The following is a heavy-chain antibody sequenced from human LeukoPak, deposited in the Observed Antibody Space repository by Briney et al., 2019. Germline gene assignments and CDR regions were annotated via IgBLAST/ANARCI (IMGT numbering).Heavy chain of an antibody. CDR1: GGSISSYY. Sequence: SETLSLTCTVSGGSISSYYWSWIRQPPGKGLEWIGYIYYSGSTNYSPSLKSRVTISVDTSKNQFSLKLSSVTAADTAVYYCARGTYYYGSGSPALDYWGQGTLVTVSS. J-gene: IGHJ4*02. CDR2: IYYSGST. CDR3: ARGTYYYGSGSPALDY. V-gene: IGHV4-59*01. D-gene: IGHD3-10*01.